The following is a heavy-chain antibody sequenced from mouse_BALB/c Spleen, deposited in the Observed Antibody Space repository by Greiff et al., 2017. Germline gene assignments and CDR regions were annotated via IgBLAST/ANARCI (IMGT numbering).Heavy chain of an antibody. D-gene: IGHD2-4*01. V-gene: IGHV14-4*02. CDR1: GFNIKDYY. J-gene: IGHJ3*01. Sequence: VQLQQSGAELVRSGASVKLSCTASGFNIKDYYMHWVKQRPEQGLEWIGWIDPENGDTEYAPKFQGKATMTADTSSNTAYLQLSSLTSEDTAVYYCAIPYDYDEAWFAYWGQGTLVTVSA. CDR3: AIPYDYDEAWFAY. CDR2: IDPENGDT.